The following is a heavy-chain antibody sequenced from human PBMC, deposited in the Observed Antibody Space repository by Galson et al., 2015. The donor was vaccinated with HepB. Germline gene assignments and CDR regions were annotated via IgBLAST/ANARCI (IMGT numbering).Heavy chain of an antibody. V-gene: IGHV3-7*03. CDR2: IKQDGSEK. CDR1: GFTFSSYW. CDR3: ARASTYYYDSSGYLYFDY. Sequence: SLRLSCAASGFTFSSYWMSWVRQAPGKGLEWVANIKQDGSEKYYVDSVKGRFTISRDNAKNSLYLQMNSLRAEDTAVYYCARASTYYYDSSGYLYFDYWGQGTLVTVSS. D-gene: IGHD3-22*01. J-gene: IGHJ4*02.